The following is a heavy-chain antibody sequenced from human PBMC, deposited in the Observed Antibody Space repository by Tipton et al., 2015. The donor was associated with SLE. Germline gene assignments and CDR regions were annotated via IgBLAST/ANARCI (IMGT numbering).Heavy chain of an antibody. J-gene: IGHJ6*02. CDR2: IYYSGST. CDR3: ARNLGREPGPYYYYYYGMDV. CDR1: GGSISSSSYY. V-gene: IGHV4-39*01. D-gene: IGHD1-26*01. Sequence: LSLTCTVSGGSISSSSYYWGWIRQPPGKGLEWIGSIYYSGSTYYNPSLKSRVTISVDTSKNQFSLKLSSGTAADTAVYYCARNLGREPGPYYYYYYGMDVWGQGTTVTVSS.